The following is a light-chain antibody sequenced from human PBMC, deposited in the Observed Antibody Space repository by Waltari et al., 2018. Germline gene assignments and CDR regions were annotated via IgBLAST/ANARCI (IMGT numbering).Light chain of an antibody. V-gene: IGKV3-20*01. CDR2: GAS. J-gene: IGKJ1*01. CDR1: QSISRY. CDR3: QHHFRLPAT. Sequence: IMLTQSPGTLSLSPGERATLSCRASQSISRYLAWYQQKPGQAPRLLIYGASTRATGIPDRFSGSGSGTDFSLTISGLEPEDSAVYYCQHHFRLPATFGQGTKMEIK.